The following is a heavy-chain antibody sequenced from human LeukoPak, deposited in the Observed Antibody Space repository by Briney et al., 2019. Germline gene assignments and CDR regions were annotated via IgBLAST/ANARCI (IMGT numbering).Heavy chain of an antibody. Sequence: SQTLSLTCALSGDSVSSNRAAWNWIRQSPSRGLEWLGRTYYRSKWYNDYAVSVKSRITISPDTPKNQFSLQLNSVTPEDTALYYCVRQKSDDNYYYGLDVWGQGTTVTVSS. CDR2: TYYRSKWYN. J-gene: IGHJ6*02. CDR1: GDSVSSNRAA. D-gene: IGHD2-21*01. V-gene: IGHV6-1*01. CDR3: VRQKSDDNYYYGLDV.